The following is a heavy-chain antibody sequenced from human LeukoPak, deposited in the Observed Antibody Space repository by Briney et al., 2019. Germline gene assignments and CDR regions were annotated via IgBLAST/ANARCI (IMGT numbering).Heavy chain of an antibody. Sequence: GGSLRLSCAAFGFTFGSSSMNWVRQAPGKGLEWVSYISGGSSTIHYADSVKGRFTISRDNAKNSLYLQMNSLRDEDTALYYCARDYGYSSSFDYWGQGTLVTVSS. CDR3: ARDYGYSSSFDY. J-gene: IGHJ4*02. CDR2: ISGGSSTI. CDR1: GFTFGSSS. D-gene: IGHD6-13*01. V-gene: IGHV3-48*02.